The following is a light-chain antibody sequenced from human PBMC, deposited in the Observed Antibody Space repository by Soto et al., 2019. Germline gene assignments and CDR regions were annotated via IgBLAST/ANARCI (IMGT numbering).Light chain of an antibody. J-gene: IGKJ1*01. V-gene: IGKV3-11*01. CDR1: QSVSSY. CDR2: DAS. CDR3: QQRLNWPPG. Sequence: ILLTPSPCTLSLSTGERATLSCRASQSVSSYLAWYQQRPGQAPRLLIYDASNRATGVPARFSGSRSGTDFTLTISDLEPADFGLYYCQQRLNWPPGFGQGTKVDIK.